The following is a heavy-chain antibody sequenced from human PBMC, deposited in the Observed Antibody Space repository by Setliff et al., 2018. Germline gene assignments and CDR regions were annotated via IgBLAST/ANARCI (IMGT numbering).Heavy chain of an antibody. CDR3: GRGFSRIEGWGNWFDP. CDR1: GGSIRSYY. D-gene: IGHD2-15*01. CDR2: IYYSGST. V-gene: IGHV4-59*08. J-gene: IGHJ5*02. Sequence: PSETLSLTCTVSGGSIRSYYWNWIRQPPGKGLEWIGYIYYSGSTNYNPSLRSRLIITRDTSKNQISLKLTSVTAADTAVYYCGRGFSRIEGWGNWFDPWGQGILVTVSS.